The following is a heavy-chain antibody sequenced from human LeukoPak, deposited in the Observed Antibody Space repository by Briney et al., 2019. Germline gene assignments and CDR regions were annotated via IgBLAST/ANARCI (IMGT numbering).Heavy chain of an antibody. CDR3: ARDKEYSSSFTAY. CDR1: GFTFSSYA. J-gene: IGHJ4*02. CDR2: ISDNGGST. Sequence: GGSLRLSCSASGFTFSSYAIHWVRQAPGKGLEYVSAISDNGGSTYYADSVKGRFTISRDDSKNTLYLQMNSLRAEDTAVYYCARDKEYSSSFTAYWGQGTLVTVS. V-gene: IGHV3-64*04. D-gene: IGHD6-6*01.